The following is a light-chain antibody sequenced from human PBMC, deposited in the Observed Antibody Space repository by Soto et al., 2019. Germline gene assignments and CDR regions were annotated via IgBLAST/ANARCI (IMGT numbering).Light chain of an antibody. CDR3: QSYDSSLSGHYV. Sequence: QAVVTQPPSVSGAPGQRVTISCTGSSSNIGAGYDVHWYQQPPGTAPKLLIYGNSNRPSGVPDRFSGSKSGTSASLAITGLQAEDEADYYCQSYDSSLSGHYVFGTGTKLTVL. CDR2: GNS. J-gene: IGLJ1*01. V-gene: IGLV1-40*01. CDR1: SSNIGAGYD.